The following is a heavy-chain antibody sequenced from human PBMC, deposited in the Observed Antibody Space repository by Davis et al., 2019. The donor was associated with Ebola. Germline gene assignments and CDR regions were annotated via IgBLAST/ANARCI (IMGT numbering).Heavy chain of an antibody. CDR2: IWYDGSNK. J-gene: IGHJ4*02. D-gene: IGHD3-10*01. V-gene: IGHV3-33*08. CDR3: ARRDYYGSGYFDY. CDR1: GFTVSSNY. Sequence: GGSLRLSCAASGFTVSSNYMSWVRQAPGKGLEWVAVIWYDGSNKYYADSVKGRFTISRDNSKNTLYLQMNSLRAEDTAVYYCARRDYYGSGYFDYWGQGTLVTVSS.